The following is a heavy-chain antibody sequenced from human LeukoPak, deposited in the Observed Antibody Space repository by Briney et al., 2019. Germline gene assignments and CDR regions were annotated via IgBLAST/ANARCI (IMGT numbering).Heavy chain of an antibody. V-gene: IGHV3-30*18. CDR1: GFTFSSYA. J-gene: IGHJ6*02. D-gene: IGHD6-6*01. CDR2: ISYDAGNK. CDR3: AKDRGTSSSAYGMDV. Sequence: GGSLRLSCAASGFTFSSYAMSWARQAPGKGLEWVAVISYDAGNKYSADSVKGRFTISRDNSQNTLYLQMNSLRAEDTAVYYCAKDRGTSSSAYGMDVWGRGTTVTVSS.